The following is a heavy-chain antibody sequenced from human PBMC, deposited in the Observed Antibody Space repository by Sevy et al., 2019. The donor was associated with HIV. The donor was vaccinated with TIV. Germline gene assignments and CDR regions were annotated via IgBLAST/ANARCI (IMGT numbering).Heavy chain of an antibody. CDR2: ISGFGGTT. CDR3: ARSMVRGVIITTYYYYGMDV. V-gene: IGHV3-23*01. Sequence: GGSLRLSCAASGFTFSSYAMSWVRQAPGKGLEWVSGISGFGGTTYYADSVRGRFSISRDNSKNTLYLLLNSLRAEDTAVYSCARSMVRGVIITTYYYYGMDVWGHGTTVTVSS. D-gene: IGHD3-10*01. J-gene: IGHJ6*02. CDR1: GFTFSSYA.